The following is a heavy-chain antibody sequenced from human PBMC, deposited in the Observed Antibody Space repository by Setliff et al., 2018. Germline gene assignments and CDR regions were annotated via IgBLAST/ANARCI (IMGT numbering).Heavy chain of an antibody. J-gene: IGHJ3*02. CDR1: GCSISSGGYY. CDR3: ARDRRIVGARHAFDI. D-gene: IGHD1-26*01. CDR2: IYYSGST. Sequence: SETLSLTCTFSGCSISSGGYYWSWIRQHPGKGLEWIGYIYYSGSTYYNPSLKSRVTISVDTSKNQFSLKLSSVTAADTAVYYCARDRRIVGARHAFDIWGQGTMVTVSS. V-gene: IGHV4-31*03.